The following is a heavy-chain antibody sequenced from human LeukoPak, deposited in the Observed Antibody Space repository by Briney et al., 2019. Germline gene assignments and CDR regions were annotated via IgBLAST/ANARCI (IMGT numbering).Heavy chain of an antibody. CDR1: GFAFSSYG. CDR2: ISYDGSNK. V-gene: IGHV3-30*06. Sequence: SLILSCAASGFAFSSYGMHRVRQAPGKGLEWVAVISYDGSNKYYADSVKGRFTISRDNSKNTLYLQMNSLRAEDTAVYYCAKLDYWGQGTLVTVSS. CDR3: AKLDY. J-gene: IGHJ4*02.